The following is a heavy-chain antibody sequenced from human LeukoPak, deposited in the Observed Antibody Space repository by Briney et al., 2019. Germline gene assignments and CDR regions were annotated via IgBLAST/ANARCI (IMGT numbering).Heavy chain of an antibody. CDR2: IYTSGRT. V-gene: IGHV4-59*10. CDR1: LGSLIRYL. J-gene: IGHJ4*02. CDR3: ARRMVVAVKPRFDD. D-gene: IGHD2-15*01. Sequence: SGGLSDTRVVSLGSLIRYLRTSLRQPAGRGVEWSGRIYTSGRTNYNPSLNSRVTMSVHTAKNQFPRKLTSVTAARRAVDCCARRMVVAVKPRFDDWGQGTPVPV.